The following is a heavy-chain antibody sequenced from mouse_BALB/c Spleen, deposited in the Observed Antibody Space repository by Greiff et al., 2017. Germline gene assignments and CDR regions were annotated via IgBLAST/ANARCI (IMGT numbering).Heavy chain of an antibody. Sequence: VQLQQSGPELVKPGASVRISCKASGYTFTSYYIHWVKQRPGQGLEWIGWIYPGNVNTKYNEKFKGKATLTADKSSSTAYMQLSSLTSEDSAVYFCARRDNYDSYAMDYWGQGTSVTVSS. CDR3: ARRDNYDSYAMDY. D-gene: IGHD1-3*01. CDR2: IYPGNVNT. J-gene: IGHJ4*01. V-gene: IGHV1S56*01. CDR1: GYTFTSYY.